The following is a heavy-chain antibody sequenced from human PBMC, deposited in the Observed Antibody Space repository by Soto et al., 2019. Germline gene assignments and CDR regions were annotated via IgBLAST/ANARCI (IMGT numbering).Heavy chain of an antibody. V-gene: IGHV3-30-3*01. D-gene: IGHD1-26*01. CDR3: ARDDEHGSNCDLAD. J-gene: IGHJ4*02. CDR1: DVNFSNYS. CDR2: ISFDGSKK. Sequence: GGSMRLCYTSSDVNFSNYSRRLIRKDPGKGPEWVALISFDGSKKYYADSVKGRFTISRDNSNNRLYLQMDSLRPEDTAVYYRARDDEHGSNCDLADWGQGALVTFSS.